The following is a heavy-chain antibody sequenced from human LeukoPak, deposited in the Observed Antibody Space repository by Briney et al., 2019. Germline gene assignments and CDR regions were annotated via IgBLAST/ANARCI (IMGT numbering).Heavy chain of an antibody. CDR3: SRSAYYDGSGNYYDY. CDR1: GFTFSSYW. J-gene: IGHJ4*02. V-gene: IGHV3-74*01. CDR2: INSDGSST. D-gene: IGHD3-22*01. Sequence: GGSLRLSCAASGFTFSSYWMHWVRQAPGKGLVWVSRINSDGSSTSYADSVKGRFTISRDNAKNTLYLQMNGLRAEGTAVYYCSRSAYYDGSGNYYDYWGQGTLVTVSS.